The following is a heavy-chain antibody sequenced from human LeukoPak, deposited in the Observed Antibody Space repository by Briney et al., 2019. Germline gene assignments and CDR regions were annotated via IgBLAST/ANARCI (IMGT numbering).Heavy chain of an antibody. J-gene: IGHJ4*02. V-gene: IGHV4-38-2*02. CDR1: DYSISSGYGYY. D-gene: IGHD3-22*01. CDR2: INHSGST. CDR3: ARRGTSYYYDSSGYSRLFDY. Sequence: PSETLSLTCTVSDYSISSGYGYYWGWIRQPPGKGLEWIGVINHSGSTNYNPSLKSRVTISVDTSKNQFSLKLSSVTAADTAVYYCARRGTSYYYDSSGYSRLFDYWGQGTLVTVSS.